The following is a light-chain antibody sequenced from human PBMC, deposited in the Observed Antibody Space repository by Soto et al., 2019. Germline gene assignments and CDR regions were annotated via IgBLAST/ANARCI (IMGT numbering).Light chain of an antibody. CDR1: QGVRND. V-gene: IGKV1-6*01. J-gene: IGKJ3*01. Sequence: AIQMTQSPSSLSASVGDRVTITCRASQGVRNDLDWFQQKPGKAPKLLIYAASNLQSGVPARFSSSRSGTDFTRTLSRLQPEDFATYYCVKKYFYPFTCGPGTKVDIK. CDR2: AAS. CDR3: VKKYFYPFT.